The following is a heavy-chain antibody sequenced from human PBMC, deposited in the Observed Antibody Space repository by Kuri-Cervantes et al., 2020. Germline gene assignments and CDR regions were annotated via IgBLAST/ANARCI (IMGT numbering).Heavy chain of an antibody. V-gene: IGHV1-46*01. Sequence: ASVKVSYKASGYTFTSYYMHWVRQAPGQGLEWMGIINPSGGSTSYAQKFQGRVTMTRDTSISTAYMELSRLRSDDTAVYYCARGGRGLLAPFDYWGQGTLVTVSS. CDR3: ARGGRGLLAPFDY. CDR2: INPSGGST. J-gene: IGHJ4*02. D-gene: IGHD5-24*01. CDR1: GYTFTSYY.